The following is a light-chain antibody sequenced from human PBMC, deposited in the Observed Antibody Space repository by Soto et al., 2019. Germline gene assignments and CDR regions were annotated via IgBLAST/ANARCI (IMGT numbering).Light chain of an antibody. CDR2: AAS. J-gene: IGKJ1*01. CDR1: QDIAIY. V-gene: IGKV1-9*01. CDR3: QQYGNLWT. Sequence: IQLTQSPSSLSASVGDRVTITCRASQDIAIYLAWYQQKPGEAPKLLIYAASTLYGGVPSRFSGSGSGTEFTLTISSLQPDDFATYYCQQYGNLWTFGQGTKVDIK.